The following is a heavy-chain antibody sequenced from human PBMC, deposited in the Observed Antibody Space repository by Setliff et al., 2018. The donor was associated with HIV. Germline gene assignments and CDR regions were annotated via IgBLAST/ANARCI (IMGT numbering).Heavy chain of an antibody. Sequence: ASVKVSCKTFGYSFTAYQMHWLRQAPGQGLEWMGGIIPIYGTPIYAQKFQGRVTITADESTSTAYMELSSLRSEDTAVYYCARGDYGSGSYYPYYFYYGMDVWGQGTTVTVSS. V-gene: IGHV1-69*13. CDR1: GYSFTAYQ. J-gene: IGHJ6*02. D-gene: IGHD3-10*01. CDR2: IIPIYGTP. CDR3: ARGDYGSGSYYPYYFYYGMDV.